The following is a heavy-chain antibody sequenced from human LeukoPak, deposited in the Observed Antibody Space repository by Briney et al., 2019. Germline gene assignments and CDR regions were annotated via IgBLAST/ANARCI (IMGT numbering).Heavy chain of an antibody. J-gene: IGHJ6*04. CDR3: ARLYQLPKFYYYGMLV. D-gene: IGHD2-2*01. CDR2: ISGYNGNT. Sequence: ASVKVSCKASGYPLTNYGISWVRQAPGQGLEWMGWISGYNGNTNHAQKLQGRLTMTTDTSTATAYNELRSLRSDDTAVYDCARLYQLPKFYYYGMLVWRGGTTVTVSS. V-gene: IGHV1-18*01. CDR1: GYPLTNYG.